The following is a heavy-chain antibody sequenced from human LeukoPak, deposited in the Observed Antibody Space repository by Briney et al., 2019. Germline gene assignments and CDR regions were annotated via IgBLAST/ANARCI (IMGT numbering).Heavy chain of an antibody. CDR1: GGSFSGYY. CDR2: IYYSGST. Sequence: SETLSLTCAVYGGSFSGYYWSWIRQPPGKGLEWIGYIYYSGSTNYNPSLKSRVTISVDTSKNQFSLKLSSVTAADTAVYYCARARLTGYSINWFDPWGQGTLVTVSS. J-gene: IGHJ5*02. D-gene: IGHD3-9*01. CDR3: ARARLTGYSINWFDP. V-gene: IGHV4-59*01.